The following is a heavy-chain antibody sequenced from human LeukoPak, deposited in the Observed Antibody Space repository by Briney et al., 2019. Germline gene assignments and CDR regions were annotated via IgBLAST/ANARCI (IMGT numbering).Heavy chain of an antibody. CDR2: IIPILGIA. J-gene: IGHJ6*02. D-gene: IGHD3-10*02. V-gene: IGHV1-69*04. Sequence: GASVKVSCKASGGTFSSYAISWVRQAPGQGLEWMGRIIPILGIANYAQKFQGRVTITADKSTSTAYMELSSLRSEDTAVYYCARNRHPADIGVRGVIITGHYYYGMDVWGQGTTVTVSS. CDR3: ARNRHPADIGVRGVIITGHYYYGMDV. CDR1: GGTFSSYA.